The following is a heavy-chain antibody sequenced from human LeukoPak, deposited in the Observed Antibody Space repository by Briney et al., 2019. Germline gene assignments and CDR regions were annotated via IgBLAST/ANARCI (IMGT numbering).Heavy chain of an antibody. CDR3: AGLFSGYDPFDY. Sequence: PSETLSLTCAVSGGSISSSNWWSWVRQPPGKGLEWIGEIYHSGSTNYNPSLKSRVTVAVDTSKNQVSLKLRSVTAADTAVYYCAGLFSGYDPFDYWGQGTLVTVSS. D-gene: IGHD5-12*01. V-gene: IGHV4-4*02. CDR1: GGSISSSNW. CDR2: IYHSGST. J-gene: IGHJ4*02.